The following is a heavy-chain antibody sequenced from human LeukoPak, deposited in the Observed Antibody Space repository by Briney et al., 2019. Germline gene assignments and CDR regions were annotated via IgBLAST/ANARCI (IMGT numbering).Heavy chain of an antibody. Sequence: GGSLRLSCVVSGITVSNYDMSWVRQAPGKGLEWVSGIRESGGDTNYADSVKGRFTISRDNSKNTLYLQMNSLRAEDTAVYYCAKGSARQTYYFDYWGQGTLVTVSS. CDR3: AKGSARQTYYFDY. J-gene: IGHJ4*02. CDR2: IRESGGDT. CDR1: GITVSNYD. V-gene: IGHV3-23*01.